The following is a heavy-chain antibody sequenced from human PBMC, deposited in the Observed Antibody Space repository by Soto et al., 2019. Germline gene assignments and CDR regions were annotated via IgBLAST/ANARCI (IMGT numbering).Heavy chain of an antibody. CDR1: GFTFSSYA. V-gene: IGHV3-23*01. J-gene: IGHJ6*02. CDR2: ISGSGGST. D-gene: IGHD4-17*01. Sequence: EVQLLESGGGLVQPGGSLRLSCAASGFTFSSYAMSWVRQAPGKGLEWVSAISGSGGSTYYADSVKGRFTISRDNSKNTLYQQMNSLRAEDTAVYYCAKVAYGDPPYYYYYYGMDVWGQGTTVTVSS. CDR3: AKVAYGDPPYYYYYYGMDV.